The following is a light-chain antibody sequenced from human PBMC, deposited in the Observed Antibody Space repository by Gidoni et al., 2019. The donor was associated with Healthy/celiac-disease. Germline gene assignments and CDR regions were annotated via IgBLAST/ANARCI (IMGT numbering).Light chain of an antibody. Sequence: DIQITQSPSSLSASVGDRVTITCRARQGISNYLAWYQQKPGKVPKLLIYAASTLQSGVPSRFSGSGSGTDSTLTISSLQPEDVATYYCQKYNSAPITFXXXTRLEIK. J-gene: IGKJ5*01. V-gene: IGKV1-27*01. CDR3: QKYNSAPIT. CDR2: AAS. CDR1: QGISNY.